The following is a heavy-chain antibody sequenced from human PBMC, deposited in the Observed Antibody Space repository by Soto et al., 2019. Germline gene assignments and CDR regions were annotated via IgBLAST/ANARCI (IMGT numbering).Heavy chain of an antibody. D-gene: IGHD2-15*01. CDR2: IYYSGST. Sequence: SETLSLTCTVSGGSISSYYWSWIRQPPGKGLEWIGYIYYSGSTNYNPSLKSRVTISVDTSKNQFSLKLSSVTAADTAVYYCARVGGDYCSGGSCYRVQRWFAPWGQGTLFTSPQ. V-gene: IGHV4-59*01. CDR1: GGSISSYY. CDR3: ARVGGDYCSGGSCYRVQRWFAP. J-gene: IGHJ5*02.